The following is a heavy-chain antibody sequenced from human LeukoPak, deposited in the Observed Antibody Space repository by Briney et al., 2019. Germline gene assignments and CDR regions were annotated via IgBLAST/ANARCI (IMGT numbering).Heavy chain of an antibody. J-gene: IGHJ4*02. CDR2: ISGSGDNT. D-gene: IGHD1-26*01. Sequence: PGGSLRLSCAASGFTFSSYAMSWVRQAPGKGPEWVSAISGSGDNTYYADSVKGRFTISRDNSRFTVHLQMNSLRGEDTAVYYCVKERPGKAYADFWGQGTLVSVSS. CDR1: GFTFSSYA. CDR3: VKERPGKAYADF. V-gene: IGHV3-23*01.